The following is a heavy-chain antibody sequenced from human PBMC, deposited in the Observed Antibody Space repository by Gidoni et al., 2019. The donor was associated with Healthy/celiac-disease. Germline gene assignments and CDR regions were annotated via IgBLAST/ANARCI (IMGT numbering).Heavy chain of an antibody. CDR2: IYYSGST. V-gene: IGHV4-59*01. J-gene: IGHJ6*04. D-gene: IGHD7-27*01. Sequence: QVQLQESGPGLVKPSETLSLTCTVSGRSISSYYWSWIRQPPGKGLEWIGYIYYSGSTNYNPSLKSRVTISVDTSKNQFSLKLSSVTAADTAVYYCARDQRWGMDVWGKGTTVTVSS. CDR3: ARDQRWGMDV. CDR1: GRSISSYY.